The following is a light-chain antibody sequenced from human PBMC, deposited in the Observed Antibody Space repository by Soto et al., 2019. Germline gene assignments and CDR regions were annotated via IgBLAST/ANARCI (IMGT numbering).Light chain of an antibody. Sequence: EIVLTQSPGTLSLSPGERATLSCRASQSVSFSYLAWYQQKPGQAPRLLIYGASSRATGIPDRFSGSGSGTDFTLTISRLEPEDFAVYYWQQYGSSPPLTFGQGTKVEIK. CDR1: QSVSFSY. CDR3: QQYGSSPPLT. V-gene: IGKV3-20*01. J-gene: IGKJ1*01. CDR2: GAS.